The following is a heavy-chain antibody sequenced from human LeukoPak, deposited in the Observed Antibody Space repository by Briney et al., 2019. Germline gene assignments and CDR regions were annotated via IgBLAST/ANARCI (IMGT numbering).Heavy chain of an antibody. J-gene: IGHJ4*02. CDR3: ARVGGVLVVIGPFDY. D-gene: IGHD3-22*01. V-gene: IGHV4-38-2*02. CDR2: VYHSGST. Sequence: SETLSLTCTVSGSSISSGYYWGWIRQPPGKGLEWIGAVYHSGSTSYNPSLKSRFTISVDTSKNRFSLKLTSVTAADTAVYYCARVGGVLVVIGPFDYWGQGTLVTVSS. CDR1: GSSISSGYY.